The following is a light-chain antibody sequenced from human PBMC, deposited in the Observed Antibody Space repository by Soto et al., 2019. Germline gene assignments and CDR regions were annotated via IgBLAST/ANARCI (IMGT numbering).Light chain of an antibody. CDR1: QFISSW. J-gene: IGKJ1*01. V-gene: IGKV1-5*01. CDR3: QQYNSYPWT. CDR2: HAS. Sequence: DIQMTQSPSTLSASVGDRVPITCRASQFISSWLAWYQQKPGKVPKLLIFHASNLESGVPSRFSGSGSGTEFTLTISSLQPDDFATYYCQQYNSYPWTFGQGTKVDIK.